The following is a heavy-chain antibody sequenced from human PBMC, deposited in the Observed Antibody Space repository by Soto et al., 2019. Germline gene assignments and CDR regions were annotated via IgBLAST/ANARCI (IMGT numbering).Heavy chain of an antibody. J-gene: IGHJ6*02. CDR2: ISAYNGNT. CDR3: ARDPYYYDSSGYYRERQTYYYGMDV. Sequence: ASVKVSCKASGYTFTSYGISWVRQAPGQGLEWMGWISAYNGNTNYAQKLQGRVTMTTDTSTSTAYMELRSLRSDDTAVYYCARDPYYYDSSGYYRERQTYYYGMDVWGQETTVTVSS. D-gene: IGHD3-22*01. CDR1: GYTFTSYG. V-gene: IGHV1-18*04.